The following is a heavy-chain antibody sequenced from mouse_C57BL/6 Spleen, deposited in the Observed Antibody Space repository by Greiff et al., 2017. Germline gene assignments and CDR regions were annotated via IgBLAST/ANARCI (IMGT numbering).Heavy chain of an antibody. J-gene: IGHJ4*01. CDR2: IHPNSGST. CDR3: ARSDYDRAMDY. D-gene: IGHD2-4*01. CDR1: GYTFTSYW. Sequence: QVQLQQPGAELVKPGASVKLSCKASGYTFTSYWMHWVKQRPGQGLEWIGMIHPNSGSTNYNEKFKSKATLTVDKSSSTAYMQLSSLTSEDSAVYYCARSDYDRAMDYWGQGTSVTVSS. V-gene: IGHV1-64*01.